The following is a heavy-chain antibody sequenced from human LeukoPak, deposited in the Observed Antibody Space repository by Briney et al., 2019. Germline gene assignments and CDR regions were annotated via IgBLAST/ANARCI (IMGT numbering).Heavy chain of an antibody. CDR2: INHSGST. CDR3: ASRVYSSSSGEYHFDY. Sequence: SETLSLTCTVSGGSISSNSYYWSWIRQPPGKGLEWIGEINHSGSTNYNPSLKSRVTISVDTSKNQFSLKLSSVTAADTAVYYCASRVYSSSSGEYHFDYWGQGTLVTVSS. CDR1: GGSISSNSYY. V-gene: IGHV4-39*07. D-gene: IGHD6-6*01. J-gene: IGHJ4*02.